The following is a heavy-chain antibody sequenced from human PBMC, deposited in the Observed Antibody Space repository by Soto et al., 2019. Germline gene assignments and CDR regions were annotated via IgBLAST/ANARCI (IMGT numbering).Heavy chain of an antibody. Sequence: ASVKVSCKASGYTFTDWGMIWVRQAPGQGLEWVGWISAYNGKTNYAQNLQGRVTMTTDTSTSTAYMELRSLRSDDTAVYYCARVLGQWLVSYYFDYWGQGTLVTVSS. CDR2: ISAYNGKT. V-gene: IGHV1-18*01. CDR3: ARVLGQWLVSYYFDY. J-gene: IGHJ4*02. D-gene: IGHD6-19*01. CDR1: GYTFTDWG.